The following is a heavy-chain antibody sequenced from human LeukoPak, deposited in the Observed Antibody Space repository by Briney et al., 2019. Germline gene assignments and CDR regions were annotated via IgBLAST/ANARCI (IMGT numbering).Heavy chain of an antibody. J-gene: IGHJ6*03. CDR3: ARGNEYSSSYYMDV. Sequence: GASVKVSCKVSGYTLTELSMHWVRQAPGQGLEWMGWISGYSGNTNYAQKLQGRVTMTTDTSTRTAYMELRSLTSDDTAVYYCARGNEYSSSYYMDVWGKGTTVTVSS. CDR1: GYTLTELS. CDR2: ISGYSGNT. V-gene: IGHV1-18*01. D-gene: IGHD6-6*01.